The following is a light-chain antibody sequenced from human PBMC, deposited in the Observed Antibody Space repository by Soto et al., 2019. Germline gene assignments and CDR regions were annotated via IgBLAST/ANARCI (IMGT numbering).Light chain of an antibody. J-gene: IGKJ1*01. V-gene: IGKV1-39*01. Sequence: DIHMTQSPATLSACSGYRVTITCRASQRITNRLNWYQHRPGKAPRLLIYAASSLESGVPSRFSGSASGTDFTLTISSLQPEDFATYYCQQGYTTPLTFGQGTKVDIK. CDR2: AAS. CDR3: QQGYTTPLT. CDR1: QRITNR.